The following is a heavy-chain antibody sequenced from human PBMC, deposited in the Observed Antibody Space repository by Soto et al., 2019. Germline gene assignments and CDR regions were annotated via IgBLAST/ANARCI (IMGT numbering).Heavy chain of an antibody. CDR3: ARDWGSGSYYYYYGMDV. D-gene: IGHD1-26*01. Sequence: QVQLVQSGAAVKKPGSSVKVSCKASGGTFSSYTISWVRQAPGQGLEWMGRIIPILGIANYAQKFQGRVTITADKSTSTAYMELSSLRSEDTAVYYCARDWGSGSYYYYYGMDVWGQGTTVTVSS. CDR1: GGTFSSYT. CDR2: IIPILGIA. J-gene: IGHJ6*02. V-gene: IGHV1-69*08.